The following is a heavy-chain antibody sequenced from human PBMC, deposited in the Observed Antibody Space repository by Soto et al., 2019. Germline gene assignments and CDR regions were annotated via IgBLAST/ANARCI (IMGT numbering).Heavy chain of an antibody. Sequence: GGSLRLSCAASGFTVSGSAIHWVRQASGKGLEWVGRIRSRANSYATAYAASVTGRFTISRDDSKNTAFLQMNSLKTEDTAVYYCTRPGYSGYDSDYWGQGTLVTVSS. CDR1: GFTVSGSA. D-gene: IGHD5-12*01. CDR3: TRPGYSGYDSDY. CDR2: IRSRANSYAT. V-gene: IGHV3-73*01. J-gene: IGHJ4*02.